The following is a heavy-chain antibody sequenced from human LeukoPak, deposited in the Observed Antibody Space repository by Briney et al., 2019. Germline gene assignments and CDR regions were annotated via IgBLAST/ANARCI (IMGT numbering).Heavy chain of an antibody. J-gene: IGHJ4*02. CDR3: ARDRLRGSYYYFGY. CDR2: IYPGDSDT. D-gene: IGHD1-26*01. Sequence: GESLKISCKGSGYSFTSYWIGWVRQMPGKGLEWMGIIYPGDSDTRYSPSFQGQVTISADKSISTAYMELSRLRSDDTAVYYCARDRLRGSYYYFGYWGQGTLVTVSS. CDR1: GYSFTSYW. V-gene: IGHV5-51*01.